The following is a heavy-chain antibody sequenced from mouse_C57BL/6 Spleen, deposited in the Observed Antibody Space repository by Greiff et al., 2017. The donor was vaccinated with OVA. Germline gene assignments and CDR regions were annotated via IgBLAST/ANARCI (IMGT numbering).Heavy chain of an antibody. D-gene: IGHD2-14*01. CDR2: ILPGSGST. V-gene: IGHV1-9*01. CDR1: GYTFTGYW. CDR3: SGAWGYGAWFAY. Sequence: QVQLQQSGAELMKPGASVKLSCKATGYTFTGYWIEWVKQRPGHGLEWIGEILPGSGSTNYHEKFKGKATFTADTSSNTAYMQLSSLATEDSAIYYCSGAWGYGAWFAYWGQGTLVTVSA. J-gene: IGHJ3*01.